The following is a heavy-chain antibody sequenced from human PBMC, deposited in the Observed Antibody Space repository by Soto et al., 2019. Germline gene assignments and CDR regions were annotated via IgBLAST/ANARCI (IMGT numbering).Heavy chain of an antibody. D-gene: IGHD6-19*01. J-gene: IGHJ5*02. CDR2: IFSNDEK. CDR3: ARMGHKQWLVRRYWFDP. Sequence: QVTLKESGPVLVKPTETLTLTCTVSGFSLSNARMGVSWIRQPPGKALEWLAHIFSNDEKSYSTSQKSRLTISKDTSKSQVVLTMTNMDPVDTATYYCARMGHKQWLVRRYWFDPWGQGTLVTVSS. V-gene: IGHV2-26*01. CDR1: GFSLSNARMG.